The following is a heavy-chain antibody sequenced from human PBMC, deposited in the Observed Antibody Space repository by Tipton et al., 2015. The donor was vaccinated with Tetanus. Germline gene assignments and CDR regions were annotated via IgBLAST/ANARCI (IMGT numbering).Heavy chain of an antibody. CDR3: ARTSGYMYSDC. CDR1: GGSITSSFY. D-gene: IGHD3-3*01. Sequence: TLSLTCTVSGGSITSSFYWGWIRQPPGKGLEWIGYIDYFGSTKYNPSLKSRVAMSVDTSKNQLSLRLNSVTSADTAVYYCARTSGYMYSDCWGQGTLVTVSS. J-gene: IGHJ4*02. CDR2: IDYFGST. V-gene: IGHV4-59*01.